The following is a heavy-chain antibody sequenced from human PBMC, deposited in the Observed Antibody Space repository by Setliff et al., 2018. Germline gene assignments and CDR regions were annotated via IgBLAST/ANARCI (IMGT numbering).Heavy chain of an antibody. CDR1: GGSISSGGYY. CDR2: IYYSGST. V-gene: IGHV4-31*03. Sequence: SETLSLTCTVSGGSISSGGYYWSWIRQHPGKGLEWIGYIYYSGSTYYNPSLKSRVTISVDTSKNQFSLKLSSVTAADTAVYYCARVTMIVLSRRAFDIWGRGTMVTVSS. CDR3: ARVTMIVLSRRAFDI. J-gene: IGHJ3*02. D-gene: IGHD3-22*01.